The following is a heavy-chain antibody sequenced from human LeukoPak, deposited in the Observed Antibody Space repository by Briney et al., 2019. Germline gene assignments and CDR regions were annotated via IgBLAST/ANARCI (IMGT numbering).Heavy chain of an antibody. D-gene: IGHD3-10*01. CDR3: AILGVGYGMDV. CDR2: ISYEGSNK. CDR1: GFTFSSYG. V-gene: IGHV3-30*03. Sequence: SGGSLRLACAAAGFTFSSYGMHWVRQAPGKGLEWVGVISYEGSNKYYADSAKGRFTISRDNSKNTLHLQMNSLRAEDTAVYYCAILGVGYGMDVWGQGTTVTVSS. J-gene: IGHJ6*02.